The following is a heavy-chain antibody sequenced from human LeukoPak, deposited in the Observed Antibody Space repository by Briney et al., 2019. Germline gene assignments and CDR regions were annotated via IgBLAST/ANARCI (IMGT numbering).Heavy chain of an antibody. CDR3: ARVQGAAGPHDAFDI. CDR1: GFTFSNYW. V-gene: IGHV3-7*03. CDR2: IKQDRSER. D-gene: IGHD6-13*01. J-gene: IGHJ3*02. Sequence: GRSLRLSWAAAGFTFSNYWMTWVRQAPGQGLEWVANIKQDRSERYHLDSVKGPFTISKDNAKNSLFLQMNSLRAEDTAVYYCARVQGAAGPHDAFDIWGQGTMVTVSS.